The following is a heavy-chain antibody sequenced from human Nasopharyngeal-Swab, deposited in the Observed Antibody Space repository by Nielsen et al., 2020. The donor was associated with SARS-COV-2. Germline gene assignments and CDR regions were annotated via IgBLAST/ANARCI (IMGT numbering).Heavy chain of an antibody. CDR2: IYYTGST. Sequence: RQAPGKGLDWIGNIYYTGSTNYNPSLKSRVAISVDTPKNQFSLKLSSVTAEDTAGEDCARARKGKSVFDPWGQGTLVTVSS. V-gene: IGHV4-59*01. J-gene: IGHJ5*02. CDR3: ARARKGKSVFDP.